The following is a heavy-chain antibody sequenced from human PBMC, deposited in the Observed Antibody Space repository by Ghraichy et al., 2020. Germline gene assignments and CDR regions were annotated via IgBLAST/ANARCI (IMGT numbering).Heavy chain of an antibody. CDR1: GYSNSSGYY. CDR2: IFHSGST. V-gene: IGHV4-38-2*01. CDR3: ARATFSSVIDG. J-gene: IGHJ4*02. D-gene: IGHD2-8*01. Sequence: SETLSLTCAVSGYSNSSGYYWGWIRQPPGKGLEWIGTIFHSGSTYYNSSLRSRVTISVDTSKNQFSLKLSSVTAADTAVYFCARATFSSVIDGWGQGTLVTVSS.